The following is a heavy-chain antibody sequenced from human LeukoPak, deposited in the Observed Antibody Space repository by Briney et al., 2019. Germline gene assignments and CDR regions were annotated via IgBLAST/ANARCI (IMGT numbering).Heavy chain of an antibody. D-gene: IGHD5-24*01. Sequence: SSETLSLTCTVSGGSISSGGYYWSWIRQHPGKGLEWIGYIYYSGSTYYNPSLKSRVTTSVDTSKNQFSLNLSSVTAADTAVYYCARGRDGYNFYYFDYWGQGTLVTVSS. CDR2: IYYSGST. CDR3: ARGRDGYNFYYFDY. V-gene: IGHV4-31*03. J-gene: IGHJ4*02. CDR1: GGSISSGGYY.